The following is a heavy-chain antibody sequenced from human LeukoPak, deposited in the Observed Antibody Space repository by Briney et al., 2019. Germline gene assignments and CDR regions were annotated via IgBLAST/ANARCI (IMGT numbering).Heavy chain of an antibody. D-gene: IGHD6-13*01. J-gene: IGHJ5*02. CDR1: GFTFSSYA. CDR2: ISYDGSNK. Sequence: GGSLRLSCAASGFTFSSYAMSWVRQAPGKGLEWVAVISYDGSNKYYADSVKGRFTISRDNSKNTVYLQMNGLRAEDTAVYYCAKAGGPPSKFRITAAGTFDPWGQGTQVTVSS. CDR3: AKAGGPPSKFRITAAGTFDP. V-gene: IGHV3-30*18.